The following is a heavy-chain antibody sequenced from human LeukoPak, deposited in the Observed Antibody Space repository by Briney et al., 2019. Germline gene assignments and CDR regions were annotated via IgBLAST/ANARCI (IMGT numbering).Heavy chain of an antibody. Sequence: ASVKVSCKASGYTFTSYDINWVRQATGQGLEWMGWMNPNSGNTGYAQKFQGRVTMTRNTSISTAYMELSSLRSEDTAVYCCASKGGYSNYYYYYGMDVWGQGTTVTVSS. D-gene: IGHD4-11*01. J-gene: IGHJ6*02. V-gene: IGHV1-8*01. CDR1: GYTFTSYD. CDR2: MNPNSGNT. CDR3: ASKGGYSNYYYYYGMDV.